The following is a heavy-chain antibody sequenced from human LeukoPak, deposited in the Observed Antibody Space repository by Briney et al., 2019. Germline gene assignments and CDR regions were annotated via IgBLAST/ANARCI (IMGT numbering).Heavy chain of an antibody. CDR3: ARGGRGSAAVVAPRSFDI. D-gene: IGHD3-22*01. J-gene: IGHJ3*02. CDR2: TYTGGNS. CDR1: GFTFSSYA. Sequence: GGALRLSCAASGFTFSSYAMHWGRQGPGKGLEWGSVTYTGGNSYYADSVKGRFIISRDISKNTLYLQMNSLRAEDSALYYCARGGRGSAAVVAPRSFDIWGQGTMVTVSS. V-gene: IGHV3-53*01.